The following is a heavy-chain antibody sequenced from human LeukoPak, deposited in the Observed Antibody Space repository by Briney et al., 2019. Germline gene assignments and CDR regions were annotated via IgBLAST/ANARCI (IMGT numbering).Heavy chain of an antibody. CDR2: IDYSGRS. J-gene: IGHJ5*02. V-gene: IGHV4-39*01. Sequence: SETLSLTCTVSGDSISSSTDYWGWIRQPPGGGVEWIGSIDYSGRSYYKPSLKSRVTMSVDTSRNQFSLKLTSVTAADTAVHYCARQLYGDFVNYFDPWGQGTLVTASS. CDR3: ARQLYGDFVNYFDP. CDR1: GDSISSSTDY. D-gene: IGHD4-17*01.